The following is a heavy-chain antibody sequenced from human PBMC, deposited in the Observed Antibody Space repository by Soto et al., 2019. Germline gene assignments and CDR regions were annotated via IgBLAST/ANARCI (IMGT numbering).Heavy chain of an antibody. Sequence: SETLSLTCTVSGGSISSSSYYWGWIRQPPGKGLEWIGGIYYSGSTYYNPSLKSRVTISVDTSKNQFSLKLSSVTAADTAVYYCARLGDYGDVRFDYWGQGTLVTVSS. D-gene: IGHD4-17*01. CDR3: ARLGDYGDVRFDY. CDR1: GGSISSSSYY. V-gene: IGHV4-39*01. CDR2: IYYSGST. J-gene: IGHJ4*02.